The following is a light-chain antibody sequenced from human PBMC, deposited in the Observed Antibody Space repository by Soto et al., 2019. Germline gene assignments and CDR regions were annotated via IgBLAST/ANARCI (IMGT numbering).Light chain of an antibody. CDR2: DVS. V-gene: IGLV2-11*01. Sequence: QSALTQPRSVSGSPGQSVTISCTGTSSDVGDYKYVSWYRQHPGKAPKLIIYDVSERPSGVPDRFSGSKSGNTASLIISGLQAEDEDDYYCCSYAGSYSYVFGTGTKLTVL. J-gene: IGLJ1*01. CDR1: SSDVGDYKY. CDR3: CSYAGSYSYV.